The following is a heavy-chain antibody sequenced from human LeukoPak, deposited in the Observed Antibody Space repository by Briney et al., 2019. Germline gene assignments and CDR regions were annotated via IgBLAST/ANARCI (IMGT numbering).Heavy chain of an antibody. V-gene: IGHV3-74*01. D-gene: IGHD6-6*01. J-gene: IGHJ4*02. Sequence: PGGSLRLSCAVSGFTFSSYWMNWVRQVPGKGLVWVSHINTFGTTATYADSVKGRFTISRDNSKNTLYLQMNSLRAEDTAVYYCGKDRGNIAARGVDYWGQGTLVTVSS. CDR1: GFTFSSYW. CDR2: INTFGTTA. CDR3: GKDRGNIAARGVDY.